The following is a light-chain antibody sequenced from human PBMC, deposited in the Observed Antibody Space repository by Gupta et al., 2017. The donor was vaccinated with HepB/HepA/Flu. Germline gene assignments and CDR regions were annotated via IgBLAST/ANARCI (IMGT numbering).Light chain of an antibody. Sequence: DIVMTQSPDSLSFSLFSIATINCKSSQSVLYSSHHKNYLAWYQQKPGQPPKLLISWASTRESGVPDRFSGSGSGTDFTLTISSLQAEDVAVYYCQQDDSTPPPFGQWTKVEIK. CDR3: QQDDSTPPP. CDR2: WAS. J-gene: IGKJ1*01. V-gene: IGKV4-1*01. CDR1: QSVLYSSHHKNY.